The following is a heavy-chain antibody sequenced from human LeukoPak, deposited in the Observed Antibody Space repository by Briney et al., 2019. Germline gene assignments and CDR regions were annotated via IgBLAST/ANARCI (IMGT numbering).Heavy chain of an antibody. CDR1: GGSFSSYY. J-gene: IGHJ4*02. D-gene: IGHD6-13*01. CDR2: IDHSGST. Sequence: SETLSLTCAVSGGSFSSYYWSWIRQPPGKGLEWIGEIDHSGSTNYNPSLKSRVTISVDTSKSQFSLQLSSVTAADTAVYYCARNFPYSKLDYWGQGTLVTDSS. CDR3: ARNFPYSKLDY. V-gene: IGHV4-34*01.